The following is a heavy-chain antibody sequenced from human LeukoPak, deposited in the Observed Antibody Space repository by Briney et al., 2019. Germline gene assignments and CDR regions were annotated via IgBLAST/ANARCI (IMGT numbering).Heavy chain of an antibody. J-gene: IGHJ6*02. CDR3: ARGCRVVPGVHNVGRTQYYNGMDV. D-gene: IGHD2-2*01. Sequence: SVKVSCKASGGTFSSHAISWVRQAPGQGLEWVGGIIPIFGTTNYAQKFQGRVTMTRDTSTSTVYMELSSLRSEDTAVYFCARGCRVVPGVHNVGRTQYYNGMDVWGQGTTVTVSS. CDR2: IIPIFGTT. CDR1: GGTFSSHA. V-gene: IGHV1-69*05.